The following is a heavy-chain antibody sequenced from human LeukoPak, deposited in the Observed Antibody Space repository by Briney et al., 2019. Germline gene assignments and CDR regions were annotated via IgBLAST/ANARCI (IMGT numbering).Heavy chain of an antibody. CDR3: ARDIDYGGNSYYYGMDV. Sequence: GGSVTVSCKASGGTFSSYAISWVRQAPGQGLEWMGRIIPIRGIENYAQKFQGRVTITADNSTCTAYMELSSLRSEYMAVYYCARDIDYGGNSYYYGMDVWGQGTTVTVSS. CDR1: GGTFSSYA. V-gene: IGHV1-69*10. D-gene: IGHD4-23*01. CDR2: IIPIRGIE. J-gene: IGHJ6*02.